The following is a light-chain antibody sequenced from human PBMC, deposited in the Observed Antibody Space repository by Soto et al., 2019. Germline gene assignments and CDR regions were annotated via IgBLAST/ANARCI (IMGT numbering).Light chain of an antibody. J-gene: IGLJ2*01. V-gene: IGLV1-47*01. CDR2: RNN. CDR1: SSNIGSNF. Sequence: QSVLTQPPSASGTPGQRVTISCSGSSSNIGSNFIYWYQQLPGTAPKLLIERNNQRPSGVPDRFSGSKSGTSASLAISGLRSEDEGDYHCAAWDDSLSGVVFGGGTKLTVL. CDR3: AAWDDSLSGVV.